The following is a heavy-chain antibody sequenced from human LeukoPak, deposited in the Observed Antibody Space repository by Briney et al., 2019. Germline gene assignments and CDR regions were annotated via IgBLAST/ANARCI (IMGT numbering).Heavy chain of an antibody. Sequence: GGSLRLSCAASRFTVSSNYMSWVRQAPGKGLEWVLVIYSGGSTYYADSVKGRFTISRDNSKNTLYLQMNSLRAEDTAVYYCARGGPAAGRFDYWGQGTLVTVSS. J-gene: IGHJ4*02. D-gene: IGHD6-13*01. CDR2: IYSGGST. CDR1: RFTVSSNY. CDR3: ARGGPAAGRFDY. V-gene: IGHV3-66*01.